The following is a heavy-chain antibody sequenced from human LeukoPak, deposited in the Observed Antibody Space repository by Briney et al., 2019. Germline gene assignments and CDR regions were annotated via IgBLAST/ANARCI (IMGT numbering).Heavy chain of an antibody. V-gene: IGHV6-1*01. CDR1: GDSVSSNSAA. CDR2: TYYRSKWYN. Sequence: PSQTLSLTCDISGDSVSSNSAAWNWIRQSPSRGLEWLGRTYYRSKWYNDYAVSVKRRITINPDTSKNQFSLQLNSVTPEDTAVYYCASQVFVAGTAMGHYPFDYWGQGTLVTVSS. D-gene: IGHD6-19*01. CDR3: ASQVFVAGTAMGHYPFDY. J-gene: IGHJ4*02.